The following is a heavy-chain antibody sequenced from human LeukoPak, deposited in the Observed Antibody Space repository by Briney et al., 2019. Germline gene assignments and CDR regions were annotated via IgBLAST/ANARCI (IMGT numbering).Heavy chain of an antibody. J-gene: IGHJ5*02. D-gene: IGHD2-2*01. CDR3: ARGRGRNRYCSSTSCFTYNWFDP. V-gene: IGHV1-8*01. CDR2: MNPNSGNT. Sequence: GASVKVSCKASGYTFTSYDINWVRQATGQGLEWMGWMNPNSGNTGYAQKFQGRVTMTRNTSISTAYMELSSLRSEDTAVYYCARGRGRNRYCSSTSCFTYNWFDPWGQGTLVTVSS. CDR1: GYTFTSYD.